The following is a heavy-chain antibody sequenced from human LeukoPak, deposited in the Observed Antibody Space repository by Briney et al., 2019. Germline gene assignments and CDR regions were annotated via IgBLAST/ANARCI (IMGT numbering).Heavy chain of an antibody. CDR3: ARLSKYYDILTGYSAGYFDL. D-gene: IGHD3-9*01. CDR2: IHYGGST. CDR1: GGSISISSYY. Sequence: SETLSLTCTVSGGSISISSYYWGWIRQPPGQGLEWIGSIHYGGSTYYNPSLKSRVTISVDTANNQFSLKLSSVTAADTAVYYCARLSKYYDILTGYSAGYFDLWGRGTLVTVSS. J-gene: IGHJ2*01. V-gene: IGHV4-39*01.